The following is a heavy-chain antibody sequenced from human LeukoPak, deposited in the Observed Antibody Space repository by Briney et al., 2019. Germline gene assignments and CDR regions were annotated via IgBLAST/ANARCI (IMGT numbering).Heavy chain of an antibody. Sequence: GRSLRLSCAASGFTFSSYAMHWVRQAPGKGLEWVAVISYDGSNKYYADSVKGWFTISRDNSKNTLYLQMNSLRAEDTAVYYCAKDSGYSSSWYGGYYYYYMDVWGKGTTVTVSS. D-gene: IGHD6-13*01. CDR3: AKDSGYSSSWYGGYYYYYMDV. CDR2: ISYDGSNK. J-gene: IGHJ6*03. CDR1: GFTFSSYA. V-gene: IGHV3-30-3*01.